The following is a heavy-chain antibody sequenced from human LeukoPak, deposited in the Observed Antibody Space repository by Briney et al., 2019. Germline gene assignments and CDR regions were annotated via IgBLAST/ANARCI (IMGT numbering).Heavy chain of an antibody. V-gene: IGHV4-59*01. CDR3: SVDSSGTNAFDI. CDR1: GGSMSSYY. CDR2: IYYSGST. D-gene: IGHD3-22*01. J-gene: IGHJ3*02. Sequence: SQTLSLTCTVSGGSMSSYYWSWIRQPPGKGLEWIGYIYYSGSTNYNPSLKSRVTISVDTSKNQFSLKLSSVTAADTAVYYCSVDSSGTNAFDIWGQGTMVTVSS.